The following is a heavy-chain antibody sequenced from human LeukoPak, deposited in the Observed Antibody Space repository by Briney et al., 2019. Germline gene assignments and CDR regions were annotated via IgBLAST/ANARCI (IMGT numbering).Heavy chain of an antibody. V-gene: IGHV4-34*01. D-gene: IGHD1-26*01. CDR3: ASFPGRTPLNY. Sequence: PSETLSLTCAVYDGSFSGYYWSWIRQPPGKGLEWIGEINHSGSTNYNPSLKSRVTISVDTSKNQFSLKLSSVTAADTAVYYCASFPGRTPLNYWGQGTLVTVSS. J-gene: IGHJ4*02. CDR2: INHSGST. CDR1: DGSFSGYY.